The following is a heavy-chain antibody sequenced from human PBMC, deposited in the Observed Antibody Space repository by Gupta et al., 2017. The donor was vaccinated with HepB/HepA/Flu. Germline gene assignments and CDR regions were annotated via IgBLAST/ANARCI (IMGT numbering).Heavy chain of an antibody. CDR3: AKDRIGDYDY. CDR1: GFTFSSSA. CDR2: ISAGGGST. J-gene: IGHJ4*02. Sequence: EVQLLASGGGLVQPGGSLRLSCEASGFTFSSSAMSCVRQAPGKGLEWVSAISAGGGSTYDADSVKGRFTISRDNSKNTLYLQMNSLRAGDTAVYYCAKDRIGDYDYWGQGTLVTVSS. V-gene: IGHV3-23*01. D-gene: IGHD4-17*01.